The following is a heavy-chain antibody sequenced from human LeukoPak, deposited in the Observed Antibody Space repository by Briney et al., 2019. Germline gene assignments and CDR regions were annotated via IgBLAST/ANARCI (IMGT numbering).Heavy chain of an antibody. CDR1: GYTFPSFG. CDR3: ARDHDRGSGWNDGSDY. D-gene: IGHD6-19*01. J-gene: IGHJ4*02. CDR2: ISAYNGNT. Sequence: EALVKVSCKASGYTFPSFGISWVRQAPGQGLEWMGWISAYNGNTNYAQQLQGRVTMTTDTSTSTAYMELRSLRSDDTAVYYCARDHDRGSGWNDGSDYWGQGTLVTVSS. V-gene: IGHV1-18*01.